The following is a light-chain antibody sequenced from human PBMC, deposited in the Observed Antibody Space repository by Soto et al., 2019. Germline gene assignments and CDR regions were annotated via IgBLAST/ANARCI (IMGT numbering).Light chain of an antibody. Sequence: ESVLTQSPGTLSLSPGDRATLSCRASQSVTSGHLAWYQQKPGQAPRLLIYDASTRPTGIPDRFSGGGSGTNFTPANSRMEFEDVAVEYCYQYVRSARSITFGHGTKVQIK. CDR2: DAS. CDR3: YQYVRSARSIT. CDR1: QSVTSGH. V-gene: IGKV3-20*01. J-gene: IGKJ3*01.